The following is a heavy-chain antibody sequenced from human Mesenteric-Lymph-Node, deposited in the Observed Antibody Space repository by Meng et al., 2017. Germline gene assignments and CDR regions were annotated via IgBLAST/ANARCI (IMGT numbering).Heavy chain of an antibody. CDR3: ARGPPSDY. V-gene: IGHV4-59*01. CDR1: GGSISSYY. Sequence: SETLSLTCTVSGGSISSYYWSWIRQPPGKGLEWIGYIYYSGSTNYNPSLKSRVTISVDTSKNQFSLKLRSVTSADTAVYFCARGPPSDYWGPGTLVTVSS. CDR2: IYYSGST. J-gene: IGHJ4*02.